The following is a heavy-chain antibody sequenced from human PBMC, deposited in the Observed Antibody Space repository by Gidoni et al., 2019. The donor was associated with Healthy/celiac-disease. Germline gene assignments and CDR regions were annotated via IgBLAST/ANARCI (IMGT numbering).Heavy chain of an antibody. CDR2: IYHSGST. CDR1: GGSTSNSNW. J-gene: IGHJ2*01. CDR3: ARDTLGPKEDWYFDL. Sequence: QVQLQESGPRLVKPSGTLSLTCAVSGGSTSNSNWWSWVRQPPGKGLAWIGEIYHSGSTNYNPSLKSRVTISVDKSKNQFSLKLSSVTAADTAVYYCARDTLGPKEDWYFDLWGRGTLVTVSS. V-gene: IGHV4-4*02.